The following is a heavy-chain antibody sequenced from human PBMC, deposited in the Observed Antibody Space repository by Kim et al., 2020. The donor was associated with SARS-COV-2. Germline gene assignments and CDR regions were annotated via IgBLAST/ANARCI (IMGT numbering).Heavy chain of an antibody. Sequence: GGSLRLSCAASGFTFSSYGMHWVRQAPGKGLEWVAVIWYDGSNKYYADSVKGRFTISRDNSKNTLYLQMNSLRAEDTAVYYCAKDLESLGGIDYWGQGTLVTVSS. CDR2: IWYDGSNK. J-gene: IGHJ4*02. CDR3: AKDLESLGGIDY. V-gene: IGHV3-33*06. CDR1: GFTFSSYG. D-gene: IGHD3-3*01.